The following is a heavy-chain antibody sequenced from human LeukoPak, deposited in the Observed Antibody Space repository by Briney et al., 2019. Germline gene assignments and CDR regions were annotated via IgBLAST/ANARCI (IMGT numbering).Heavy chain of an antibody. V-gene: IGHV3-23*01. CDR3: AKGEVVPAAIYGMGV. D-gene: IGHD2-2*02. J-gene: IGHJ6*02. CDR2: IRGSGDST. Sequence: GGSLRLSCAASGFTFSSYAMNWVRQAPGKGPEWVSLIRGSGDSTYYADSVRGRFTISRDNSKNTLYLQMNSLRAEDTAVYYCAKGEVVPAAIYGMGVWGQGTTVTVS. CDR1: GFTFSSYA.